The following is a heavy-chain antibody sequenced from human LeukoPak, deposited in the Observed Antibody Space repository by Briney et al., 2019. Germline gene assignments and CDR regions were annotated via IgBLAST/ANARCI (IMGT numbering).Heavy chain of an antibody. Sequence: PGGSLRLSCAASGFTVSSNYMNWVRQAPGKGLEWVSVIYSGGNTFYADSVKGRFTTSRDNSKNTLFLQINSLRADDTAVYYCARGASGSYYPLDYWGQGTLVTVSS. CDR2: IYSGGNT. D-gene: IGHD1-26*01. J-gene: IGHJ4*02. CDR1: GFTVSSNY. V-gene: IGHV3-53*01. CDR3: ARGASGSYYPLDY.